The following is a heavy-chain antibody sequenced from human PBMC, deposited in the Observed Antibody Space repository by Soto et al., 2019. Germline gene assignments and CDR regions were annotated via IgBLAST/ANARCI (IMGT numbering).Heavy chain of an antibody. CDR3: ARDYYDSSGYYSVEYYFDY. Sequence: QVQLVQSGGVVRKPGASVKVSCKASGYTFTTYGISWVRQAPGQGLEWMGWISTYNGNTLYAQNLQGRVIMTSDTSTSTAYMELRSLRSDDTAVYYCARDYYDSSGYYSVEYYFDYWGQGTLVTVSS. J-gene: IGHJ4*02. D-gene: IGHD3-22*01. CDR1: GYTFTTYG. CDR2: ISTYNGNT. V-gene: IGHV1-18*04.